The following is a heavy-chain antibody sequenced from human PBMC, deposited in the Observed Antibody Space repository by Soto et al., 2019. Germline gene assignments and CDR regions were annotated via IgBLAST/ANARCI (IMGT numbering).Heavy chain of an antibody. Sequence: ASVKVSCKASGGTFSSYAISWVRQAPGQGLEWMGGIIPIFGTANYAQKFQGRVTITADESTSTAYMELSSLRSEDTAVYYCARDIMLTGYSYYMDVWGKGTTVTVSS. D-gene: IGHD3-9*01. CDR3: ARDIMLTGYSYYMDV. J-gene: IGHJ6*03. V-gene: IGHV1-69*13. CDR2: IIPIFGTA. CDR1: GGTFSSYA.